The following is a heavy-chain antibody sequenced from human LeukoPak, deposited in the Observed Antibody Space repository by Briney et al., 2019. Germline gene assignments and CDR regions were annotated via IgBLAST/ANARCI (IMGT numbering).Heavy chain of an antibody. D-gene: IGHD3-22*01. CDR3: ARVRAYDSSGYNDAFDI. CDR1: GFTFSNYS. V-gene: IGHV3-21*04. CDR2: ISSRSTYI. J-gene: IGHJ3*02. Sequence: GGSLRLSCAASGFTFSNYSMNWVRQAPGKGLEWVSCISSRSTYIYYTDSVKGRFTISRDNAKNSLFLQMNSLRAEDTAVYYCARVRAYDSSGYNDAFDIWGQGTMVTVS.